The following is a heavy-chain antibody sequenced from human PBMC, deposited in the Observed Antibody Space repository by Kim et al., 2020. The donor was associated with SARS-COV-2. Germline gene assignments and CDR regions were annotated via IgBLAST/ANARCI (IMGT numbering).Heavy chain of an antibody. CDR1: GFTFSSYA. CDR2: ISGSGGST. D-gene: IGHD3-22*01. V-gene: IGHV3-23*01. J-gene: IGHJ3*02. CDR3: AKIPRYYYDSSGYAMGAFDI. Sequence: GGSLRLSCAASGFTFSSYAMSWVRQAPGKGLEWVSAISGSGGSTYYADSVKGRFTISRDNSKNTLYLQMNSLRAEDTAVYYCAKIPRYYYDSSGYAMGAFDIWGQGTMVTVSS.